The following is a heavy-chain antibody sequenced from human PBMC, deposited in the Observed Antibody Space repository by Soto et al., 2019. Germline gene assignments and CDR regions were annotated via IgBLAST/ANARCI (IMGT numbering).Heavy chain of an antibody. CDR1: GGSISSYY. CDR2: IYYSGST. Sequence: SETLSLTCTVSGGSISSYYWSWIRQPPGKGLEWIGYIYYSGSTNYNPSLKSRVTISVDTSKNQFSLKLSSVTAADTAVYYCAREHNIAAGTNWFDPWGQGTLVTVSS. J-gene: IGHJ5*02. CDR3: AREHNIAAGTNWFDP. V-gene: IGHV4-59*12. D-gene: IGHD6-13*01.